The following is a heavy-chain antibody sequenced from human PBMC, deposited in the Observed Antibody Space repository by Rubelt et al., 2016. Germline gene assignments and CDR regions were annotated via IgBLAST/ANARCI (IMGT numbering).Heavy chain of an antibody. CDR3: ARDLGSGRDY. J-gene: IGHJ4*02. D-gene: IGHD2-15*01. Sequence: PNIKQDGSEKYYVDSVKGRFTISRDNAKNSLYLQMNSLRAEDTAMYYCARDLGSGRDYWGQGTLVTVSS. CDR2: IKQDGSEK. V-gene: IGHV3-7*03.